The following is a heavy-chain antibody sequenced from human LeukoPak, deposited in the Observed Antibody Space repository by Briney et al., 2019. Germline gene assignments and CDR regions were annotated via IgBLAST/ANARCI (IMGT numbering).Heavy chain of an antibody. V-gene: IGHV4-59*01. D-gene: IGHD6-6*01. CDR2: IYYSGST. J-gene: IGHJ4*02. Sequence: PSETLSLTCTVSGGSISSYYWSWIRQPPGKGLEWIRYIYYSGSTSYNPSLKSRVTISVDTSKNQFSLKLTSVTAADTAFYYCARGRAIAARDYWGQGTLVTVSS. CDR3: ARGRAIAARDY. CDR1: GGSISSYY.